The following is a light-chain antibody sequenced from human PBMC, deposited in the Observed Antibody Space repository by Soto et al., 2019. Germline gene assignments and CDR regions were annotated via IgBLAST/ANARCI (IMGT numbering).Light chain of an antibody. V-gene: IGLV2-8*01. Sequence: QSVLTQPPSASGSPGQSVIISCTGTSSDVGGYNYVSWYQQHPGKAPKLMIYEVSKRPSGVPDRFSGSKSGNTASLTVSGLQAEDEADYYCSSYAGSNNLVFGGGTKLTVL. CDR1: SSDVGGYNY. J-gene: IGLJ2*01. CDR3: SSYAGSNNLV. CDR2: EVS.